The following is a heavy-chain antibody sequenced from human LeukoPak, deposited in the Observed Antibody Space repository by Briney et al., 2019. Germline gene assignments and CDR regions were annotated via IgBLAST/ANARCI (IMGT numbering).Heavy chain of an antibody. V-gene: IGHV4-61*02. J-gene: IGHJ5*02. CDR2: IYTSEST. D-gene: IGHD1-1*01. Sequence: SETLSLTCTVSGDSISSGSYYWSWIRQPAGKGLEWIGRIYTSESTNYNPSLKSRVTISADTSKNQFSLKLSSVTAADTAVYYCARDGSYGTTRLWDTRMNWFDPWGQGTLVTVSS. CDR3: ARDGSYGTTRLWDTRMNWFDP. CDR1: GDSISSGSYY.